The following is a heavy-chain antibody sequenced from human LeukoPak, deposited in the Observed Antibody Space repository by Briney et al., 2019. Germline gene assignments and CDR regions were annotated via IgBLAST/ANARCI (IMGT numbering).Heavy chain of an antibody. CDR1: GFTFSSYS. J-gene: IGHJ4*02. CDR2: ISSSSSTI. CDR3: ARDARSSWYYFDY. V-gene: IGHV3-48*01. D-gene: IGHD6-13*01. Sequence: GGSLRLSCAASGFTFSSYSMNWVRQAPGKGLEWVSYISSSSSTIYYADSVKGRFTISRDNAKNSLYLQMNSLRAEDTAVYYCARDARSSWYYFDYWGQGTLVTVSS.